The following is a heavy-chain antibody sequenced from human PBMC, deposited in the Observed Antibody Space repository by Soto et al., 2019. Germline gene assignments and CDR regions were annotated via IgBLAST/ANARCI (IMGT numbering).Heavy chain of an antibody. CDR1: GFSLSTSRVG. CDR3: EHIMITVGVVIALDALDI. V-gene: IGHV2-5*02. CDR2: IDGDDDR. Sequence: GSGPTLVHPTQTLTLTCTFSGFSLSTSRVGVGWIRQPPGKALERLAIIDGDDDRRYSPSLKRTLASTTDTSKNHVVLTMTNLDPVDTATYYCEHIMITVGVVIALDALDIWGQGTMVTVSS. J-gene: IGHJ3*02. D-gene: IGHD3-16*02.